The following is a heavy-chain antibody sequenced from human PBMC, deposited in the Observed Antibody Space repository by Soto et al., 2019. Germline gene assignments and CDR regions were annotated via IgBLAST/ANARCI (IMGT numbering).Heavy chain of an antibody. CDR2: IIPIFGTP. D-gene: IGHD3-10*01. J-gene: IGHJ4*02. V-gene: IGHV1-69*01. CDR3: ARDRDXXGSENYYNRIDF. CDR1: GGIFSTYA. Sequence: QVQLVQSGAEVKKPGSSVKVSCKASGGIFSTYAISWLRQAPGQGLEWMGGIIPIFGTPNYAQRFQGRVTITADEXXXXXXXXXXXXXXXXXXXXXXARDRDXXGSENYYNRIDFCGQGTLVTVSS.